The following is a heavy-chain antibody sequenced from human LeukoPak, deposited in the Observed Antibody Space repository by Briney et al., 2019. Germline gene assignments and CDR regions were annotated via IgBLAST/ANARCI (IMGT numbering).Heavy chain of an antibody. CDR2: LNPNSGVT. CDR1: GYTFNRYY. D-gene: IGHD1-7*01. Sequence: ASVKVSCKASGYTFNRYYMHWVRQAPGHGLEWMGWLNPNSGVTKYAQKFQDRVTMTRDTSISTAYMELSSLRSDDTAVYYCAREDNWNYDYWGQGTLVTVSS. J-gene: IGHJ4*02. CDR3: AREDNWNYDY. V-gene: IGHV1-2*02.